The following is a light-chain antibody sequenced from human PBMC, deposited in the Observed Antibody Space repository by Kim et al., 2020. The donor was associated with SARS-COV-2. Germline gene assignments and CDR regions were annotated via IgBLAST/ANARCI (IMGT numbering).Light chain of an antibody. CDR3: QAWDSSTAV. CDR1: KLGDKY. J-gene: IGLJ2*01. CDR2: QDS. V-gene: IGLV3-1*01. Sequence: SYELTQPPSVSVSPGQTASITCSGDKLGDKYACWYQQKPGQSPVLVIYQDSKRPSGIPERFSGSNSGNTATLTISGTQAMDEADYYCQAWDSSTAVFGGGTHLT.